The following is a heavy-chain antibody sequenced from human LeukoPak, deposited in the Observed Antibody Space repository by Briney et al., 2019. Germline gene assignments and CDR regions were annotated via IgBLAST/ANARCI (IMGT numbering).Heavy chain of an antibody. J-gene: IGHJ4*02. D-gene: IGHD3-10*02. Sequence: GGSLRLSCTASGFTFSNYAMSWVHQAPGKGLEWVSAISGSGGDTFYTDSVKGRFTISRDNAKNSLYLQMNSLRAEDTAVYYCARGTMFPYYFDYWGQGTLLTVSS. CDR3: ARGTMFPYYFDY. CDR1: GFTFSNYA. CDR2: ISGSGGDT. V-gene: IGHV3-23*01.